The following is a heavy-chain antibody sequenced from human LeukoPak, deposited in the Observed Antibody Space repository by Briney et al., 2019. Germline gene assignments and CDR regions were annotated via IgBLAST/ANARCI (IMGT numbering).Heavy chain of an antibody. V-gene: IGHV4-39*01. CDR1: GGSISSSSYY. CDR3: ARQGGDYGGFDY. D-gene: IGHD4-17*01. CDR2: IYYSGST. J-gene: IGHJ4*02. Sequence: SETLSLTCTVSGGSISSSSYYWGWIRQPPGKGLEWIGSIYYSGSTYYNPSLKSRVTISVDTSKNQFSLKLSSVTAADTAVYYCARQGGDYGGFDYWGQGTLVTVSS.